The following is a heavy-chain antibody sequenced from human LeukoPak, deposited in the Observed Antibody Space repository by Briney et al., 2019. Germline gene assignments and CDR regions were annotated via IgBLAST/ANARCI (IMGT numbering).Heavy chain of an antibody. D-gene: IGHD3-10*01. J-gene: IGHJ5*02. V-gene: IGHV3-53*01. CDR1: GFTVSSNY. CDR2: IYSGGST. CDR3: ARVYYGSGSYSLDP. Sequence: PGGSLRLSCAASGFTVSSNYMTWVRQAPGKGLEWVSVIYSGGSTYYADSVKGRFTISRDNSKNTLYLQMNSLRAEDAAWDYCARVYYGSGSYSLDPWGQGTLVTVSS.